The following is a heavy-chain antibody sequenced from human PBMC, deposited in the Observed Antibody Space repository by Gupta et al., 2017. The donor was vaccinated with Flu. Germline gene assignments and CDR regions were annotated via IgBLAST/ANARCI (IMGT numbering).Heavy chain of an antibody. CDR2: INPRGGST. V-gene: IGHV1-46*01. Sequence: IHWVRQAPGRGLEWVGLINPRGGSTCYAQKFKGRGIRTKNTTKGAVHKEKSIEKAEDTAYYGGARATGGEAASAGWDHWGQGTLVTVSS. J-gene: IGHJ4*02. CDR3: ARATGGEAASAGWDH. D-gene: IGHD6-19*01.